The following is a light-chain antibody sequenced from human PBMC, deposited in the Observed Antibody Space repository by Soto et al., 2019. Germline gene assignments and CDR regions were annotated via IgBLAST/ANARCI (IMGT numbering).Light chain of an antibody. J-gene: IGLJ2*01. CDR1: SSNIGANYD. CDR3: QSYDFSLSGNVV. V-gene: IGLV1-40*01. CDR2: GDI. Sequence: QPVLTQPPSVSGAPGQRVTISCTGSSSNIGANYDVHWYQHLPGTAPKLLIYGDINRPSGVPDRFSGSKSGTSASLAITGLQAEDEGDYYCQSYDFSLSGNVVFGGGTQLTVL.